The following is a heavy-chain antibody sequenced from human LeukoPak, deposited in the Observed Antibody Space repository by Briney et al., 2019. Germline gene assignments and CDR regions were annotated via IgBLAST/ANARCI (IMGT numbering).Heavy chain of an antibody. J-gene: IGHJ3*02. CDR3: ARGKYYDFWSGYHSDDAFDI. V-gene: IGHV1-8*03. CDR2: MNPNSGNT. D-gene: IGHD3-3*01. Sequence: ASVKVSCKASGYTFTSYDINWVRQATGQGLEWMGWMNPNSGNTGYAQKFQGRVTITRNTSISTAYMELSSLRSEDTAVYYCARGKYYDFWSGYHSDDAFDIWGQGTMVTVSS. CDR1: GYTFTSYD.